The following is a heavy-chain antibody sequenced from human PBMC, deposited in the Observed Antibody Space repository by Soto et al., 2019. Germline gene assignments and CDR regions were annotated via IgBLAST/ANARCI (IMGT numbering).Heavy chain of an antibody. V-gene: IGHV3-7*05. D-gene: IGHD1-1*01. Sequence: EVQLVESGGDLVQPGGSLRLSCAASGFSISTYWMGWVRQFPGKGLEWVANIKYDDSEKPYMDSVEGRFTISRDNAKNTLYFQMNRLRVDDTDFYYCAAWSRIHWFDYWGQGTLVTVSS. CDR3: AAWSRIHWFDY. CDR1: GFSISTYW. CDR2: IKYDDSEK. J-gene: IGHJ4*02.